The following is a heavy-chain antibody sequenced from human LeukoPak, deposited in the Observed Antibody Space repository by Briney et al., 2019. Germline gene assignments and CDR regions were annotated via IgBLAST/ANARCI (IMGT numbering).Heavy chain of an antibody. D-gene: IGHD6-19*01. CDR3: VKNGWLDY. V-gene: IGHV3-21*06. CDR2: ISTSGDST. J-gene: IGHJ4*02. Sequence: GGSPRLSCAASGFTFSSQNMNWAREAPGKGLEWVAYISTSGDSTKYADSVEGRFTISRDNAENSLYLLMNSLRVEDTAVYYCVKNGWLDYWGQGILVTVSS. CDR1: GFTFSSQN.